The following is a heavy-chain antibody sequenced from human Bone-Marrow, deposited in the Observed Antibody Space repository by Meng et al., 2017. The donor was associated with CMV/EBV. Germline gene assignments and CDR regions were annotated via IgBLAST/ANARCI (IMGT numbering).Heavy chain of an antibody. CDR3: ARGDFDFWSGYYTGAVYGMDV. Sequence: GESLKISCAASGFTFSSYEMNWVRQAPGKGLEWVSYISSSGSTIYYADSVKGRFTISRDNAKNSLYLQMNSLRAEDTAVYYCARGDFDFWSGYYTGAVYGMDVCGQGTTVTVSS. D-gene: IGHD3-3*01. V-gene: IGHV3-48*03. CDR1: GFTFSSYE. CDR2: ISSSGSTI. J-gene: IGHJ6*02.